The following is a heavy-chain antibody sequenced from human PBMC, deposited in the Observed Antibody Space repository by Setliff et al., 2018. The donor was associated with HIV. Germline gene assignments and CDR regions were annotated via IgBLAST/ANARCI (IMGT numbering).Heavy chain of an antibody. CDR3: ARFIAVAGRFDY. CDR2: LDPKDGKT. CDR1: GYTLTELS. Sequence: ASVKVSCKVSGYTLTELSRHWVRQAPGKGLEWMGGLDPKDGKTMYAQKFQGRVTMTEDTSTDTAHMELRSLRSEDTAVYYCARFIAVAGRFDYWGQGTLVTVSS. J-gene: IGHJ4*02. D-gene: IGHD6-19*01. V-gene: IGHV1-24*01.